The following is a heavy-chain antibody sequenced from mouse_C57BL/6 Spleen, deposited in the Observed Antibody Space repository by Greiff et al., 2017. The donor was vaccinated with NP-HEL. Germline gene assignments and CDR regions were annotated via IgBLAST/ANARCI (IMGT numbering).Heavy chain of an antibody. CDR3: ARGKLGRGFFAY. J-gene: IGHJ3*01. V-gene: IGHV2-2*01. CDR2: IWRGGSK. Sequence: VKLMESGPGLVQPSPSLSISCTVSGFSLTSYGIHWVRQSPGKGLEWLGVIWRGGSKDYYAAFISRLGISKDNSKSPVFFKMNRLQAEDTAIYYCARGKLGRGFFAYWGQGTLVTVSA. CDR1: GFSLTSYG. D-gene: IGHD4-1*01.